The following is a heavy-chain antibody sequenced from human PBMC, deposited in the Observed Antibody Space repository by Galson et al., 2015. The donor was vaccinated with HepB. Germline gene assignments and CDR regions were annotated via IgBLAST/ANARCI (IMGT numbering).Heavy chain of an antibody. Sequence: SVKVSCKASGGTFSSYAISWVRQAPGQGLEWMGGIIPIFGTANYAQKFQGRVTITADESTSTAYMELSSLRSEDTAVYYCARVGSIFGVVPWFDPWGQGTLVTVSS. CDR2: IIPIFGTA. D-gene: IGHD3-3*01. V-gene: IGHV1-69*13. J-gene: IGHJ5*02. CDR3: ARVGSIFGVVPWFDP. CDR1: GGTFSSYA.